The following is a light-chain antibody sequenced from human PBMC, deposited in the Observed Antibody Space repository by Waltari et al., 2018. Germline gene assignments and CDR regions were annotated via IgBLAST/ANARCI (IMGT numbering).Light chain of an antibody. CDR1: QSMSSW. J-gene: IGKJ3*01. Sequence: DIQMTQSPSTLSASVGDRVTITCRASQSMSSWLAWYQQKLGKAPKLLIYNASSLESGVPSRFSGSGSGTEFTLTISSLQPDDFATYYCQQYSLFTFGPGTKVDIK. CDR2: NAS. V-gene: IGKV1-5*03. CDR3: QQYSLFT.